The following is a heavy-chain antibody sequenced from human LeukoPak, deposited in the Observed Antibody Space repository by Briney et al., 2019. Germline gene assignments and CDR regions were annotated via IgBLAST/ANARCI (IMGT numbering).Heavy chain of an antibody. Sequence: SETLSLTCTVSGGSISSSSYYWGWIRQPPGKGLEWIGSIYYSGSTYYNPSLKSRVTISVDTSKNQFSLKLSSVTAADTAVYYCARTIYSRSYLDYWGQGTLVTVSS. CDR1: GGSISSSSYY. CDR3: ARTIYSRSYLDY. J-gene: IGHJ4*02. D-gene: IGHD2/OR15-2a*01. CDR2: IYYSGST. V-gene: IGHV4-39*01.